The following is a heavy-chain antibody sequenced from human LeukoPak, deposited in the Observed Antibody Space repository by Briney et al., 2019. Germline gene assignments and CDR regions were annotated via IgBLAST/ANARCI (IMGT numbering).Heavy chain of an antibody. CDR2: IYYSGST. Sequence: ETLSLTCIVSGGSISNYYWTWIRQPPGKGLEWIGYIYYSGSTDCNPSLKSRVTISVDTSKNQFSLKPSSVTAADTAVYYCASTLGSSWQSGFWGQGTLVTVSS. CDR3: ASTLGSSWQSGF. V-gene: IGHV4-59*08. CDR1: GGSISNYY. J-gene: IGHJ4*02. D-gene: IGHD6-13*01.